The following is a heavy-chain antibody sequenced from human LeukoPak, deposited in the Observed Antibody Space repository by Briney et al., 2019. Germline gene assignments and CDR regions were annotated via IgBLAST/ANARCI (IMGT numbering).Heavy chain of an antibody. J-gene: IGHJ3*02. D-gene: IGHD2-15*01. Sequence: SETLSLTCTVSGGSISSSSYYWGWIRQPPGKGLEWIGSIYYSGSTYYNPSLKSRVTISVDTSKNQFSLKLSSVTAADTAVYYCARVLDCSGGSCHFSHAFDIWGQGTMVTVSS. CDR1: GGSISSSSYY. CDR2: IYYSGST. V-gene: IGHV4-39*07. CDR3: ARVLDCSGGSCHFSHAFDI.